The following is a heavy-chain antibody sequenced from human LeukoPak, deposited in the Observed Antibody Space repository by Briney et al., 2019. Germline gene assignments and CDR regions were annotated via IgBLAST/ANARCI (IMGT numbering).Heavy chain of an antibody. CDR1: GGSISSSIYY. CDR3: ARVGIVVVPAVDNWFDP. J-gene: IGHJ5*02. V-gene: IGHV4-39*07. D-gene: IGHD2-2*01. CDR2: IYYSGST. Sequence: SETLSLTCIVSGGSISSSIYYWGWIRQPPGKGLEWIGSIYYSGSTYYNPSLKSRVTISVDTSKNQFSLKLSSVTAADTAVYYCARVGIVVVPAVDNWFDPWGQGTLVTVSS.